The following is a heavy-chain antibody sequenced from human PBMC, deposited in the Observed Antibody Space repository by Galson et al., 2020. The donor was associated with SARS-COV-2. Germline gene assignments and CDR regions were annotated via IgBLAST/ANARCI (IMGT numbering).Heavy chain of an antibody. CDR3: ARDSIAVAGTWDY. J-gene: IGHJ4*02. CDR1: GGSISSGGYY. CDR2: IYYSGST. V-gene: IGHV4-31*03. D-gene: IGHD6-19*01. Sequence: ETSETLSLTCTVSGGSISSGGYYWSWIRQHPGKGLEWIGYIYYSGSTYYNPSLKSRVTISVDTSKNQFSLKLSSVTAADTAVYYCARDSIAVAGTWDYWGQGTLVTVSS.